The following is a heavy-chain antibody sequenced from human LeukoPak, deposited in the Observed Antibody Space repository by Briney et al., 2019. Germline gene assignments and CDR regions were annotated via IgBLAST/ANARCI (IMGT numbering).Heavy chain of an antibody. D-gene: IGHD1-26*01. Sequence: GGSLRLSCAASGLTFSSYGMSWVRQAPGKGLEWVSGIRGDGVTTYYADSVKGRFTISRDNSKNTLYLQMNSLRAEDTAVYYCAKGDTTWELPHDYWGQGTLVTVSS. CDR2: IRGDGVTT. V-gene: IGHV3-23*01. CDR1: GLTFSSYG. J-gene: IGHJ4*02. CDR3: AKGDTTWELPHDY.